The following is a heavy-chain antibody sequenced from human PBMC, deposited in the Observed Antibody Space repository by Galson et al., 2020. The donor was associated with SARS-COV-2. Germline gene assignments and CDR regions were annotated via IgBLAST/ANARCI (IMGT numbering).Heavy chain of an antibody. Sequence: GGYLRLSCTASGLIFSDFYMTWIRQAPGKGLEWISYISPSSDYTNYADSVRGRFTIPRDNTKTSLFLHMDSLRAEDTAVYYCAGSHKNFWYNFDNWGQGALVTVSS. CDR1: GLIFSDFY. D-gene: IGHD6-13*01. J-gene: IGHJ4*02. CDR2: ISPSSDYT. V-gene: IGHV3-11*03. CDR3: AGSHKNFWYNFDN.